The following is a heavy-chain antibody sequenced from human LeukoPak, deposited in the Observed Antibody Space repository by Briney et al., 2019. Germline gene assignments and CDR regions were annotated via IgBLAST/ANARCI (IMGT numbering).Heavy chain of an antibody. J-gene: IGHJ4*02. V-gene: IGHV1-46*01. CDR3: ASGYKTVSVFDH. CDR2: INPSGGGT. D-gene: IGHD5-24*01. Sequence: ASVKVSCKASGYTFTTYYMHWVRQAPGQGLVWMGLINPSGGGTRYAQKFQGRVTMTRDTSTSTVYMELSSLRSEDMAVYYCASGYKTVSVFDHWGQGTLVTVSS. CDR1: GYTFTTYY.